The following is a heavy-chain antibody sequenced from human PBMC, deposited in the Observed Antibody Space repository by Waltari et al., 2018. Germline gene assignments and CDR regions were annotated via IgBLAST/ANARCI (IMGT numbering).Heavy chain of an antibody. CDR3: ARDHSTSWSHDAYDV. D-gene: IGHD2-2*01. V-gene: IGHV4-38-2*02. J-gene: IGHJ3*01. CDR1: DQSIKSGFY. Sequence: QVKLQESGPGLVRPSETLSLTCLVSDQSIKSGFYWGWLRLPPGKGLECIGSVYHSGATYYNPSLSSRVTISVDTSKNQVFLRLASVTAADTGMYYCARDHSTSWSHDAYDVWGPGTMVTVAS. CDR2: VYHSGAT.